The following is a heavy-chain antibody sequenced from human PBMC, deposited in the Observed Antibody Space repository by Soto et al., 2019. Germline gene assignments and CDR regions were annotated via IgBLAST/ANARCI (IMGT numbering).Heavy chain of an antibody. Sequence: GGSLRLCCAASGFTFSSYAMSWVRQAPGKGLEWVSAISGSGGSTYYADSVKGRFTISRDNSKNTLYLQMNSLRAEDTAVYYCAKLGGDGYSSGRHPPRAFHIPGQATMVT. D-gene: IGHD6-19*01. J-gene: IGHJ3*02. V-gene: IGHV3-23*01. CDR2: ISGSGGST. CDR3: AKLGGDGYSSGRHPPRAFHI. CDR1: GFTFSSYA.